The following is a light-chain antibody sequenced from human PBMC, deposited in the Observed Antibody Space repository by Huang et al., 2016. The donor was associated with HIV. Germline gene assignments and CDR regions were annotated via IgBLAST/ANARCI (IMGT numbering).Light chain of an antibody. CDR1: QSVANY. V-gene: IGKV3-11*01. J-gene: IGKJ5*01. CDR3: QQRSNWIT. CDR2: DSS. Sequence: EIVLTQSPATLSLSPGDRATLSCRASQSVANYLAWYQQKPGQAPRLLVYDSSNRATGVPARFSGRGSGTDFTLTISSLEPEDFAIYYCQQRSNWITFGQGTRLEIK.